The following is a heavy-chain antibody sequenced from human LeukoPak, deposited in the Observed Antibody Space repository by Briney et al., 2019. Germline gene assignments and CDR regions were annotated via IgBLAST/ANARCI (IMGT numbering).Heavy chain of an antibody. Sequence: GGSLRLSCAASGFTFSSYAMSWVRQAPGKGLEWVSAISGSGGGTFYADSVRGRFTISRDNSKNTVHLQMNSLRAEDTAVCYCAKDYAGGWPKRGMDVWGKGATVTVSS. V-gene: IGHV3-23*01. CDR1: GFTFSSYA. CDR2: ISGSGGGT. D-gene: IGHD3-16*01. J-gene: IGHJ6*03. CDR3: AKDYAGGWPKRGMDV.